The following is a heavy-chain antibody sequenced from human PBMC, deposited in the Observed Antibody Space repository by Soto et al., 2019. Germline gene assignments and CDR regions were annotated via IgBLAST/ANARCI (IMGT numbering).Heavy chain of an antibody. D-gene: IGHD3-9*01. J-gene: IGHJ4*02. CDR2: IRNKANTYTT. V-gene: IGHV3-72*01. Sequence: EVQLVESGGGLVQPEGSLRLSCAASGFTFSDYYMDWVRQAPGKGLEWVGRIRNKANTYTTEYAASVKGRFTVPRDDSRNSLFLQMTSRTPEATAIYSCTRVGTLTTPSYTDYWGQGTVVTVSS. CDR1: GFTFSDYY. CDR3: TRVGTLTTPSYTDY.